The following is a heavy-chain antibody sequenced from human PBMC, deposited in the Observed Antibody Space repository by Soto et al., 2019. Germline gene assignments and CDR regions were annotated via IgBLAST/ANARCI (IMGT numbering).Heavy chain of an antibody. CDR1: GGTFSSYA. V-gene: IGHV1-69*14. CDR3: AREVTTGYCYCGMDV. D-gene: IGHD4-17*01. J-gene: IGHJ6*02. CDR2: IIPIFGTA. Sequence: QVQLVQSGAEVKKPGSSVKVSCKASGGTFSSYAISWVRQAPGQGLEWMGGIIPIFGTANYAQKFQGRVRIXXDXSKXTAYMELSSLRSEDTAVYYCAREVTTGYCYCGMDVWGQGTTVTVSS.